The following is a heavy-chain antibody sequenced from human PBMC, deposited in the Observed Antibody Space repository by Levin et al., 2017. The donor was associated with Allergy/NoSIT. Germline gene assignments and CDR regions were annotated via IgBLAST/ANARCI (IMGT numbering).Heavy chain of an antibody. V-gene: IGHV3-23*01. CDR2: ISGSGGGI. CDR3: AKGAERSWIRAGAFDY. J-gene: IGHJ4*02. D-gene: IGHD2-2*03. Sequence: GGSLRLSCAASGFIFSGYAMTWVRQSPGKGLEWVSEISGSGGGIYSADSVKGRFTNSRDNAKNTRYLQMNRLRVEDTATYYCAKGAERSWIRAGAFDYWGQGSLVIVSS. CDR1: GFIFSGYA.